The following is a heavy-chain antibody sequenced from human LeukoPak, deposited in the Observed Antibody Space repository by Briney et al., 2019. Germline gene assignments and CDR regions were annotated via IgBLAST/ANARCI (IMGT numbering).Heavy chain of an antibody. CDR2: IRYDGSNK. V-gene: IGHV3-30*02. CDR3: AKDGRVVPAASYMDV. D-gene: IGHD2-2*01. Sequence: QTGGSLRLSCAASGFTVSSNYMTWVRQAPGKGLEWVAFIRYDGSNKYYADSVKGRFTISRDNSKNTLYLQMNSLRAEDTAVYYCAKDGRVVPAASYMDVWGKGTTVTVSS. CDR1: GFTVSSNY. J-gene: IGHJ6*03.